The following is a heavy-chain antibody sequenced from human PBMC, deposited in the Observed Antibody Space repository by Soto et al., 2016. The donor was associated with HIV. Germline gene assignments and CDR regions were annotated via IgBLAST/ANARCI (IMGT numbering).Heavy chain of an antibody. CDR1: GFIFSSYS. Sequence: EVQLVESGGGLVKPGGSLRLSCAASGFIFSSYSMNWVRQAPGKGLEWVSSISSSSSYTYYADSVKGRFTISRDNAKNSLYLQMNSLRAEDTAVYYCARDPRTTNYYYYMDVWGKGTTGQPSP. D-gene: IGHD1-7*01. V-gene: IGHV3-21*01. CDR2: ISSSSSYT. CDR3: ARDPRTTNYYYYMDV. J-gene: IGHJ6*03.